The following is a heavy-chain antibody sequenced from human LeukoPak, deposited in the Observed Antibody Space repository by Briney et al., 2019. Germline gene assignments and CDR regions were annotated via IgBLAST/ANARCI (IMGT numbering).Heavy chain of an antibody. D-gene: IGHD1-26*01. CDR2: INHSGGT. CDR1: GGSFSGYY. V-gene: IGHV4-34*01. Sequence: PSETLSLTCAVYGGSFSGYYRSWIRQPPGKGLEWIGEINHSGGTYYNPSLKSRVAISVDTSKNQFSLKLSSVTAADTAVYYCARLIVGATDDAFDIWGQGTMVTVSS. J-gene: IGHJ3*02. CDR3: ARLIVGATDDAFDI.